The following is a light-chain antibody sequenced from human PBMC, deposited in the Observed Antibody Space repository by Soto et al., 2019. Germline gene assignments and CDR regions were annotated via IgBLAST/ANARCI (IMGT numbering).Light chain of an antibody. J-gene: IGKJ2*01. V-gene: IGKV3-11*01. CDR3: HQRINWPRT. Sequence: DIVLTQSPATLSLSPGERATLSCRASQSVSSYLAWYQQKPGQAPRLLIYDASNRDTGIPARFSGSGSGTDFTLTISSLGPEDSAVYYCHQRINWPRTFGQGTKLEIK. CDR2: DAS. CDR1: QSVSSY.